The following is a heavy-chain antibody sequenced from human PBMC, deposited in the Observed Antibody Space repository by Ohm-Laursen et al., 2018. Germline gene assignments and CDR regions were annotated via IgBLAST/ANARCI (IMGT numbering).Heavy chain of an antibody. CDR3: AKHRSATWMQKRFDN. Sequence: SLRLSCSASGFTFSTYGMNWVRLAPGKGLEWVSSISDSGTTTYYADPVKGRFTISRDNPKSMVFLQMSSLRAEDTAVYYCAKHRSATWMQKRFDNWGQGTLVAVSS. CDR1: GFTFSTYG. V-gene: IGHV3-23*01. CDR2: ISDSGTTT. J-gene: IGHJ4*02. D-gene: IGHD5-18*01.